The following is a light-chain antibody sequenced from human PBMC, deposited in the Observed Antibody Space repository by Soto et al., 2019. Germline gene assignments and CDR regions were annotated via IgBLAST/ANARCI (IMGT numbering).Light chain of an antibody. Sequence: AIPLTPSPSSPSSSVGDRVTLTFRGSQGISSALAWYQQKPGKAPKLLIYDASSLESGVPSRFSGSGSGTDFTLTISSLQPEEGATYYCQKFNSYPRITLGQGTRLEIK. J-gene: IGKJ5*01. CDR1: QGISSA. CDR2: DAS. CDR3: QKFNSYPRIT. V-gene: IGKV1-13*02.